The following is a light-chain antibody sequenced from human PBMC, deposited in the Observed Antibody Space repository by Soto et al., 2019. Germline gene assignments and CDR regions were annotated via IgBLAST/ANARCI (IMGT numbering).Light chain of an antibody. J-gene: IGLJ2*01. V-gene: IGLV1-40*01. CDR3: QSYDSSLSVVV. Sequence: QSVLTQPPSVSGAPGQRVTISCTGSSSNIGAGYDVHWYQQFPGTAPKLLIYGPSNRPSGVPDRFSASLSGTSASLAITGLQAEDEADYYCQSYDSSLSVVVFGGGTKLTVL. CDR2: GPS. CDR1: SSNIGAGYD.